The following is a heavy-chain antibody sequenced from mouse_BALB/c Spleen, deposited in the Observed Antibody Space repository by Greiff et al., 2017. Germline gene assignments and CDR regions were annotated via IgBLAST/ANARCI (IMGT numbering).Heavy chain of an antibody. CDR2: INPSTGYT. Sequence: QVQLQQSGAELAKPGASVKMSCKASGYTFTSYWMHWVKQRPGQGLEWIGYINPSTGYTEYNQKFKDKATLTADKSSSTAYMQLSSLTSEDSAVYYCARAEYYYGSTYAMDYWGQGTSVTVSS. CDR3: ARAEYYYGSTYAMDY. J-gene: IGHJ4*01. CDR1: GYTFTSYW. V-gene: IGHV1-7*01. D-gene: IGHD1-1*01.